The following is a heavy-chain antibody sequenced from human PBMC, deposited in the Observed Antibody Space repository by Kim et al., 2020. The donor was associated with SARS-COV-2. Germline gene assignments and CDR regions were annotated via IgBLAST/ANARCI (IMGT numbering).Heavy chain of an antibody. J-gene: IGHJ5*02. CDR2: ISASGGAT. V-gene: IGHV3-23*01. Sequence: GGSLRLSCAASGFTFSDYVMSWVRQAPGEGLEWVAAISASGGATFHADSVQGRFTISRDNSKKTLYLQIKNVRAEDTATYFCAKPLYITSWYGLSWGQG. CDR1: GFTFSDYV. CDR3: AKPLYITSWYGLS. D-gene: IGHD6-13*01.